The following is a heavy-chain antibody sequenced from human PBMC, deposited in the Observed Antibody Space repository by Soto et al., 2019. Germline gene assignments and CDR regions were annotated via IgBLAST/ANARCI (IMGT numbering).Heavy chain of an antibody. D-gene: IGHD3-22*01. CDR1: GASISGGDYY. Sequence: QVQLQESGPGLVKPSQTLSLTCTVSGASISGGDYYWTWIRQPPGKGLEWIGPIYYTGNTYSNPSLGSLLSISVDPSNNQSALRLTSVTAPDTAIYYCARATYDSSTYYLDYWGQGTLVTVSS. CDR3: ARATYDSSTYYLDY. CDR2: IYYTGNT. V-gene: IGHV4-30-4*01. J-gene: IGHJ4*02.